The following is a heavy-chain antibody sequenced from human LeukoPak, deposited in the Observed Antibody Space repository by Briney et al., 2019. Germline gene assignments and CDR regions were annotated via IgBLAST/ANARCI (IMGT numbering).Heavy chain of an antibody. V-gene: IGHV3-23*01. D-gene: IGHD3-22*01. CDR3: AKHMLLYYYDSSGYYGLADY. Sequence: GGSLRLSCTASGFTFSSYGMNWVRQAPGKGLEWVSGITGRGEHIFYAGSVKGRFTISRDNSKNTLYLQMNSLRAEDTAVYYCAKHMLLYYYDSSGYYGLADYWGQGTLVTVSS. J-gene: IGHJ4*02. CDR2: ITGRGEHI. CDR1: GFTFSSYG.